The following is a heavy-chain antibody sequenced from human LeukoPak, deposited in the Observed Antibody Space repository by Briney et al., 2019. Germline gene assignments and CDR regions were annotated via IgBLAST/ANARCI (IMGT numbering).Heavy chain of an antibody. J-gene: IGHJ4*02. CDR3: ARARGSYYPFDY. Sequence: PSETLSLTCAVYGGSFSGYYWSWIRQPPGKGLEWIGEINHSGSTNYNPSLKSRVTMSVDTSKNQFSLKLSSVTAADTAVYYCARARGSYYPFDYWGQGTLVTVSS. V-gene: IGHV4-34*01. D-gene: IGHD1-26*01. CDR1: GGSFSGYY. CDR2: INHSGST.